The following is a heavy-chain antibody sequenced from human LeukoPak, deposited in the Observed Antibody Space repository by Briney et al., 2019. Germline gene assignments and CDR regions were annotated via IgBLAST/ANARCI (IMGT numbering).Heavy chain of an antibody. CDR1: GGSFSGYY. Sequence: PSETLSLTCAVYGGSFSGYYWSWIRQPPGKGLEWIGEINHSGSTNYNPSLKSRVTISVDTSKNQFSLKLSSVTAADTAVYCCARGPAIFGVVIIKPLDYWGQGTLVTVSS. J-gene: IGHJ4*02. CDR2: INHSGST. D-gene: IGHD3-3*01. CDR3: ARGPAIFGVVIIKPLDY. V-gene: IGHV4-34*01.